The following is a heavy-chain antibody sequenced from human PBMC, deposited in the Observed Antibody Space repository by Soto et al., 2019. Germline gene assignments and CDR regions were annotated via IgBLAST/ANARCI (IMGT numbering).Heavy chain of an antibody. CDR1: GFTFSSYG. CDR2: IWYDGSNK. Sequence: PGGSLSLSCAASGFTFSSYGMHWVRQAPGKGLEWVAVIWYDGSNKYYADSVKGRFTISRDNSKNTLYLQMNSLRAEDTAVYYCARGKAGDFWSGGGDGMDVWGQGTTVTVS. J-gene: IGHJ6*02. CDR3: ARGKAGDFWSGGGDGMDV. V-gene: IGHV3-33*01. D-gene: IGHD3-3*01.